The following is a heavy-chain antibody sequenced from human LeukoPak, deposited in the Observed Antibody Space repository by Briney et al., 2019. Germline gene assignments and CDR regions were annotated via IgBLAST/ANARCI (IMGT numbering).Heavy chain of an antibody. CDR1: GGSFSGYY. J-gene: IGHJ5*02. D-gene: IGHD6-13*01. CDR3: ARDEGYSSSWTSREYWFDP. CDR2: INHSGST. Sequence: PSETLSLTCAVYGGSFSGYYWSWIRQPPGKGLEWIGEINHSGSTNYNPSLKSRVTISVDTSKNQFSLKLSSVTAADTAVYYCARDEGYSSSWTSREYWFDPWGQGTLVTVSS. V-gene: IGHV4-34*01.